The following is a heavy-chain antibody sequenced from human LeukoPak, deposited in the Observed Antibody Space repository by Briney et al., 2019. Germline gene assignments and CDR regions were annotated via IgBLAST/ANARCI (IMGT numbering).Heavy chain of an antibody. J-gene: IGHJ4*02. V-gene: IGHV3-30*03. D-gene: IGHD6-19*01. CDR1: GFTFSSYG. CDR2: ISYDGSNK. CDR3: ARQHSSGWYFDY. Sequence: GGSLRLSCAASGFTFSSYGMHWVRQAPGKGLEWVAVISYDGSNKYYADSVKGRFTISRDNSKNTLFLQMNSLRAEDTAVYYCARQHSSGWYFDYWGQGTLVTVSS.